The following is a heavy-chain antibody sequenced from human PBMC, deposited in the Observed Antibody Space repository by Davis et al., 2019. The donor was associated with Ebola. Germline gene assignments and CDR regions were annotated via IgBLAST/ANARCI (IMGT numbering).Heavy chain of an antibody. Sequence: PGGSLRLSCAASGFTFSSYGMHWVRQAPGKGLEWVAVIWYDGSNKYYADSVKGRFTISRDNSKNTLYLQMNSLRAEDTAVYYCARDSYYYDSSGYPDWYFDLWGRGTLVTVSS. CDR2: IWYDGSNK. D-gene: IGHD3-22*01. J-gene: IGHJ2*01. CDR1: GFTFSSYG. CDR3: ARDSYYYDSSGYPDWYFDL. V-gene: IGHV3-33*01.